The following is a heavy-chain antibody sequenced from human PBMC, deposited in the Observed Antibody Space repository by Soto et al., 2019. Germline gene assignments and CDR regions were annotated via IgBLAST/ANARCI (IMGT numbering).Heavy chain of an antibody. CDR2: IWYDGSNK. Sequence: QVQLVESGGGVVQPGRSLRLSCAASGFTFSSYGMHWVRQAPGKGLEWVAVIWYDGSNKYYADSVKGRFTISRDNSKNTLYLQMNSLRAEDTAVYYCAREYSSSWTDTSGYFDYWGQGTLVTVSS. V-gene: IGHV3-33*01. CDR1: GFTFSSYG. CDR3: AREYSSSWTDTSGYFDY. D-gene: IGHD6-13*01. J-gene: IGHJ4*02.